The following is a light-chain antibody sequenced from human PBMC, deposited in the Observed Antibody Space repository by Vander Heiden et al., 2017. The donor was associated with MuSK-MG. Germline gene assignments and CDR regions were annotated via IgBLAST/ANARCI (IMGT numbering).Light chain of an antibody. CDR3: QQSDSPPWT. Sequence: DIQMTQSPSSLSASVADSVTITCRASQSVNTFLNWYQQIPGKAPKLLIYGASNLQTGVPSRFSGSASRTDFTLTISRLQPEDSAIYFCQQSDSPPWTFGLGTKVEIK. CDR2: GAS. V-gene: IGKV1-39*01. CDR1: QSVNTF. J-gene: IGKJ1*01.